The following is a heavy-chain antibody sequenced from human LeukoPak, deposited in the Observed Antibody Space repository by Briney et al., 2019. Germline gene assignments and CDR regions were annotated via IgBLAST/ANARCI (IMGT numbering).Heavy chain of an antibody. CDR2: IKQDGSEK. V-gene: IGHV3-7*03. CDR3: ARGRGWFDP. D-gene: IGHD3-10*01. J-gene: IGHJ5*02. CDR1: GFTFSGFW. Sequence: GGSLRLSCAASGFTFSGFWMSWGRQAPGKGLECVANIKQDGSEKNYVDSVKGRFTISGDNAKNSVYLQMNSLRVEGTAVYYCARGRGWFDPWGQGTLVTVSS.